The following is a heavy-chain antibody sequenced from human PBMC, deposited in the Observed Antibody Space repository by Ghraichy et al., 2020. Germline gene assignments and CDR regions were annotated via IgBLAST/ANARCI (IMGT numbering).Heavy chain of an antibody. V-gene: IGHV1-2*02. J-gene: IGHJ1*01. CDR3: ARDLGSGWYVED. Sequence: ASVKVSCKASGYTFTGYYIHWVRQAPGQGLEWMGWINLYSGVTNYPQKFQGRVTMTRDTSISTVYMELSRLRADDTAVYSCARDLGSGWYVEDWGQGTLVTVSS. CDR2: INLYSGVT. CDR1: GYTFTGYY. D-gene: IGHD6-19*01.